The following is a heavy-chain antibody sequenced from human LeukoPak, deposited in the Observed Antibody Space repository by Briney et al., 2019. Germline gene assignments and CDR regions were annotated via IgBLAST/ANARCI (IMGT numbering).Heavy chain of an antibody. J-gene: IGHJ3*02. V-gene: IGHV1-3*03. CDR2: INAGNGNT. CDR3: ARSLAYCGGDCSTDAFDI. CDR1: GYTFTSYA. Sequence: ASVKVSCKASGYTFTSYAMRWVRQAPGQRLEWMGWINAGNGNTKYSQEFQGRVTITRDTSASTAYMELGSLRSEDMAVYYCARSLAYCGGDCSTDAFDIWGQGTMVTVSS. D-gene: IGHD2-21*02.